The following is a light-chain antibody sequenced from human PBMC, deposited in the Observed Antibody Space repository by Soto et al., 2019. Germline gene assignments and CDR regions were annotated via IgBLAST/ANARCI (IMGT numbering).Light chain of an antibody. CDR1: QSVSSN. CDR3: QQYGSSPWT. J-gene: IGKJ1*01. V-gene: IGKV3-15*01. Sequence: EIVMTQSPATLSVSPGERATLSCRASQSVSSNLAWYQQKPGQAPRLLIYGASTRATGIPARFSGSGSGKEFTLTISRLEPEDIAVFYCQQYGSSPWTFGQGTKVDIK. CDR2: GAS.